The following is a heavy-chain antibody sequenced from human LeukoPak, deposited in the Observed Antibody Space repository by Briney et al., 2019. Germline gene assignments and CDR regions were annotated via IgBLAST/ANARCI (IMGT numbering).Heavy chain of an antibody. V-gene: IGHV4-34*01. CDR1: GGSFSGYY. Sequence: PSETLSLTCAVYGGSFSGYYWSWIRQPPGKGLEWIGEINHSGSTNYNPSLKSRVTISVDASKNQFSLKLSSVTAADTAVYYCARRRRYCSSTSGYYLPRDQLLGYFDYWGQGTLVTVSS. D-gene: IGHD2-2*01. CDR3: ARRRRYCSSTSGYYLPRDQLLGYFDY. CDR2: INHSGST. J-gene: IGHJ4*02.